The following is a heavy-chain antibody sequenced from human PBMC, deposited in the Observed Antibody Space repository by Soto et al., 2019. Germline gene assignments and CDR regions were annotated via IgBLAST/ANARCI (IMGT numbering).Heavy chain of an antibody. V-gene: IGHV1-3*01. CDR1: GYTFTSYA. CDR3: ATPIVAFY. CDR2: INAGNGNT. Sequence: EASVTVSCKASGYTFTSYAIYWVRQAPGQRLEWMGWINAGNGNTKYSQKFQGRVIITRDTSAGTAYMELRSLRSEDTAVYYCATPIVAFYWGQGTLVTVSS. D-gene: IGHD5-12*01. J-gene: IGHJ4*02.